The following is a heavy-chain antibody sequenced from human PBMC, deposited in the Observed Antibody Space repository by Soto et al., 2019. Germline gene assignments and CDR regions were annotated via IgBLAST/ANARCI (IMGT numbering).Heavy chain of an antibody. CDR1: GGSISSSSYY. CDR2: IYYSGST. Sequence: QLQLQESGPGLVKPSETLSLTCTVSGGSISSSSYYWGWIRQPPGKGLEWIGRIYYSGSTYYNPSLKRRVTIAVDTSNNQFSLKLSSEAAADTAVYYCARHTAPSIAARVDSWGQGTLVTVAS. D-gene: IGHD6-6*01. V-gene: IGHV4-39*01. CDR3: ARHTAPSIAARVDS. J-gene: IGHJ4*02.